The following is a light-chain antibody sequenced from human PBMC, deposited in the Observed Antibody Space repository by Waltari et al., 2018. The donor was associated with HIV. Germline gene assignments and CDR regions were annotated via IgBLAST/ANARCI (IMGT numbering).Light chain of an antibody. J-gene: IGLJ3*02. CDR3: QSYDSSLSVWV. Sequence: QSVLTQPPSVSGAPGQRVTISCTGSSSTIGAGYDVHWYQQLPGTAPKLLIYGNSKRPSWVPDRFSGSKSGTSASLAITGLLAEDEADYYCQSYDSSLSVWVFGGGTKLTGL. CDR2: GNS. CDR1: SSTIGAGYD. V-gene: IGLV1-40*01.